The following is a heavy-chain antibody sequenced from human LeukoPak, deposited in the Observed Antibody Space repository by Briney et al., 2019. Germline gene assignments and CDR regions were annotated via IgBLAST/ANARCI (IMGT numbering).Heavy chain of an antibody. CDR2: ISGRSSHI. V-gene: IGHV3-21*01. J-gene: IGHJ6*03. Sequence: GGSLRLSSAGSAFTFSLYNMNWFRQPPGKGLERVSSISGRSSHIFYADSVKVRFTISRDNAKNSLYLQMNSLGAEDTAVYYCARDAQWLIPEGYYYYLDVWGKGTTVTVSS. CDR3: ARDAQWLIPEGYYYYLDV. D-gene: IGHD6-19*01. CDR1: AFTFSLYN.